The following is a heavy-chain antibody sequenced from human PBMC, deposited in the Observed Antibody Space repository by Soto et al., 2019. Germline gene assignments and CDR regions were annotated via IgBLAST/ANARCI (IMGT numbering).Heavy chain of an antibody. D-gene: IGHD2-15*01. J-gene: IGHJ4*02. CDR2: INPNSGGT. V-gene: IGHV1-2*04. CDR3: ARAAPTFYCSGGSCYYEHLNFDY. CDR1: GYTFTGYY. Sequence: ASVKVSCKASGYTFTGYYMHWVRQAPGQGLEWMGWINPNSGGTNYAQKFQGWVTMTRDTSISTAYMELSRLRADDTAVYYCARAAPTFYCSGGSCYYEHLNFDYWGQGTLVTVSS.